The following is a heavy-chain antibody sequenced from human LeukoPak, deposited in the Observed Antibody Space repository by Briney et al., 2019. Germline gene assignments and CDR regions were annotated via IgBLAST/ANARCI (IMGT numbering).Heavy chain of an antibody. D-gene: IGHD7-27*01. CDR2: INPNSGGT. CDR1: GYTFTGYY. V-gene: IGHV1-2*02. Sequence: ASVKVSCTSSGYTFTGYYIHWVRQAPGQGLEWMGWINPNSGGTTYAQKFQGRVTVTRDTSINTAYMELSRLRSDDTAVYYCARDLGPGERERFDYWGQGTLVTVSS. CDR3: ARDLGPGERERFDY. J-gene: IGHJ4*02.